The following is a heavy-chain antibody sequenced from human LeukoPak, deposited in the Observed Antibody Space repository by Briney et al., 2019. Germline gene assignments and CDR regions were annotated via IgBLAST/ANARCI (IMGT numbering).Heavy chain of an antibody. D-gene: IGHD3-22*01. CDR2: IYPGDSDT. CDR1: GYSFTSYW. V-gene: IGHV5-51*01. CDR3: ARQPASSGYYIDY. J-gene: IGHJ4*02. Sequence: GESLKVSCKGSGYSFTSYWIGWVRQMPGKGLEWMGIIYPGDSDTRYSPSFQGQVTISADKSISTAYLQWSSLKASDTAMYYCARQPASSGYYIDYWGQGTLVTVSS.